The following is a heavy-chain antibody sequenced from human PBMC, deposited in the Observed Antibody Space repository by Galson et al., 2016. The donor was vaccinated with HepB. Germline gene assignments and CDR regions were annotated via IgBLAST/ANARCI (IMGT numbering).Heavy chain of an antibody. Sequence: QSGAEVKKPGASVKVSCKASGYTFSSSGISWVRQAPGQGLEWMGWISAYNGNTNYAQKLQGRVTMTTDTSTSTAYMELRSLRSDDTAVYYCASDYDYIWECDLSWFDAWGHGTLVPVSS. D-gene: IGHD3-16*01. V-gene: IGHV1-18*01. CDR1: GYTFSSSG. CDR3: ASDYDYIWECDLSWFDA. CDR2: ISAYNGNT. J-gene: IGHJ5*01.